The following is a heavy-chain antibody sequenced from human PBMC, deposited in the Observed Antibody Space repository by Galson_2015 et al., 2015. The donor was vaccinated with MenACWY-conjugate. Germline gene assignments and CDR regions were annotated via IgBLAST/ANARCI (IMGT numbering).Heavy chain of an antibody. CDR2: INPDGNSK. CDR1: GFTFRNYW. V-gene: IGHV3-74*03. CDR3: ARQKEPNYWYLDV. Sequence: SLRLSCAASGFTFRNYWMHWVRQVPGKGLVWVSRINPDGNSKTYADSVKGRFTISRDDSKNTLYLQMSSLKAEDTALYYCARQKEPNYWYLDVWGRGTLVGVSS. D-gene: IGHD1-26*01. J-gene: IGHJ2*01.